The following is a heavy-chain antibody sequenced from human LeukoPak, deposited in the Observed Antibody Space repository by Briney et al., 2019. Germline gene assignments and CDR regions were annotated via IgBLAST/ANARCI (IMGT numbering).Heavy chain of an antibody. D-gene: IGHD3-10*01. CDR1: GFTFSDYY. J-gene: IGHJ6*03. CDR3: ARRGDYMDV. CDR2: ISDTGYTT. V-gene: IGHV3-11*01. Sequence: GGSLRLSCAASGFTFSDYYMSWIRQAPGKGLDWISYISDTGYTTYYADSVKGRFTISRDNTKKSLYLQMNSLRVEDTAVYYCARRGDYMDVWGKGTTVTVPS.